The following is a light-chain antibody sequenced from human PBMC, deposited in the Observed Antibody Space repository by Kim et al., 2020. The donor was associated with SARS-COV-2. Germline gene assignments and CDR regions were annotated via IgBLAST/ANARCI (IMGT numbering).Light chain of an antibody. CDR2: VNGDGSH. CDR3: QTWGTGWV. J-gene: IGLJ3*02. V-gene: IGLV4-69*01. Sequence: QLVLTQSPSASASLGASVRLTCTLSSGHSNYAIAWHQQQPEKGPRYLMKVNGDGSHTKGDGIPDRFSGSSSGAERYLTISSLQSEDEADYYCQTWGTGWVFGGGTKLTVL. CDR1: SGHSNYA.